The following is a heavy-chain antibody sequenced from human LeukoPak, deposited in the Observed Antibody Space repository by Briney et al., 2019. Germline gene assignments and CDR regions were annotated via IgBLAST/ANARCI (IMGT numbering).Heavy chain of an antibody. CDR1: GFTVSSNY. J-gene: IGHJ4*02. D-gene: IGHD4-17*01. CDR2: IYSGGTT. CDR3: AKVGTTGGFSYFDY. Sequence: SGGSLRLSCAASGFTVSSNYMTWVRPAPGKGLEWVSVIYSGGTTYYADSVRGRFTISRDNSKNTLFLQMNSLRAEDTAEYYCAKVGTTGGFSYFDYWGQGTLVTVSS. V-gene: IGHV3-53*01.